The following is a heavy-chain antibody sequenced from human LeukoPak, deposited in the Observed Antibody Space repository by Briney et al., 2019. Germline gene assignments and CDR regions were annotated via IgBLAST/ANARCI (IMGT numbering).Heavy chain of an antibody. J-gene: IGHJ6*03. CDR2: ITSAGTI. Sequence: GGSLRLSCAASGFTFSDYCMTWIRQAPGKGLEWVSYITSAGTIYNADSVKGRFTISRDNAKNSLYLQMNSLTAEDTAVYYCARDPYNGAYGDNYYYYMDVWGKGTTVTIS. CDR1: GFTFSDYC. D-gene: IGHD4-17*01. CDR3: ARDPYNGAYGDNYYYYMDV. V-gene: IGHV3-69-1*02.